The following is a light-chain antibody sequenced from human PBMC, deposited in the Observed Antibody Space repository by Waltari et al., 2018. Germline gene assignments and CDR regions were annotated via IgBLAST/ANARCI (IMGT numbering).Light chain of an antibody. J-gene: IGLJ2*01. V-gene: IGLV2-14*01. CDR2: EVT. Sequence: QSALTQPAPVPAPPRQSPTLSCSGSHPALGAYGYLPWSLHHPGKAPKLIIYEVTDRPSGISNRFSASKSDDTASLTISGLQPEDEATYYCSSCSYEPTTTVIFGGGTKVTVL. CDR3: SSCSYEPTTTVI. CDR1: HPALGAYGY.